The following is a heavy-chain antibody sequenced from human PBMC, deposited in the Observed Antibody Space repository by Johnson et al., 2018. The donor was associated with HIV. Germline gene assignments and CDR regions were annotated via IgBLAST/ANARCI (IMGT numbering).Heavy chain of an antibody. CDR1: GLTVSSSY. J-gene: IGHJ3*02. CDR3: AKDIGTWWELAGAFDI. CDR2: IYSGGGT. D-gene: IGHD1-26*01. V-gene: IGHV3-66*03. Sequence: VQLVESGGGLIQPGGSLRLSCAASGLTVSSSYMSWVRQAPGKGLEWVSVIYSGGGTYYVDSVKGRFTISRDNSENTLYLQMNSLRAEDTAVYYCAKDIGTWWELAGAFDIWGQGTMVTVSS.